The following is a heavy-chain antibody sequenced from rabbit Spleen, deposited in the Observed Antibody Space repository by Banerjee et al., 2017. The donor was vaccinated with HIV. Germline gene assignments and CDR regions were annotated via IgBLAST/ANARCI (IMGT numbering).Heavy chain of an antibody. V-gene: IGHV1S45*01. J-gene: IGHJ4*01. CDR3: ARSSGGNDRFTL. D-gene: IGHD1-1*01. CDR2: INAVTGKA. Sequence: QEQLVESGGGLVRPEGSLKLSCTASGFSFSNKAVMCWVRQAPGKGLQWIACINAVTGKAVYATWAKGRFTFSKTSSTTVTLQMTSLTAADTATYFCARSSGGNDRFTLWGPGTLVTVS. CDR1: GFSFSNKAV.